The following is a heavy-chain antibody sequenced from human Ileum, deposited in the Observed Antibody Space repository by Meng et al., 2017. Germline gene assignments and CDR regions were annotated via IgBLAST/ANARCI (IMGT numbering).Heavy chain of an antibody. CDR1: GFSLSTGEVA. CDR2: IYGHGSV. CDR3: AHRSISMVRGFFDN. Sequence: SCPTLVKPPQTLTLTCNFSGFSLSTGEVAVGWIRQPPGGALEWLAMIYGHGSVHYSPSLKSRVSITKDTSKNQVDLTMTNMDPVDTATYYCAHRSISMVRGFFDNWGQGSLVTVSS. D-gene: IGHD3-10*01. J-gene: IGHJ4*02. V-gene: IGHV2-5*01.